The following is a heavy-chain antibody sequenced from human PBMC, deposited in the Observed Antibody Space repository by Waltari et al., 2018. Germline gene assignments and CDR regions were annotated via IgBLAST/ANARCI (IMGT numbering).Heavy chain of an antibody. CDR2: IYYSGST. CDR3: ARIVVPAYYYYYMDV. V-gene: IGHV4-39*07. Sequence: PSETLSLTCTVSGGSISSSSYYWGWIRQPPGKGLEWIGNIYYSGSTYYNPSLKSRVTISVDTSKNQFSLKLSSVTAADTAVYYCARIVVPAYYYYYMDVWGKGTTVTISS. D-gene: IGHD2-2*01. J-gene: IGHJ6*03. CDR1: GGSISSSSYY.